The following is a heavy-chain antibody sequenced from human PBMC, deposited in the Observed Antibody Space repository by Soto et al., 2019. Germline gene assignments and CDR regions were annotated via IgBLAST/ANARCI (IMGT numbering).Heavy chain of an antibody. V-gene: IGHV1-3*01. J-gene: IGHJ5*02. CDR1: GYSFTTYG. CDR3: AKEDAGWYDH. CDR2: ISSGIGHT. Sequence: ASVKVSCKASGYSFTTYGLHWVRQAPGQSLEWMGLISSGIGHTTYSQSFQDRVTITRDTSASTAYMELRSLRSEDTAIYYCAKEDAGWYDHWGQGTLVTVSS. D-gene: IGHD6-13*01.